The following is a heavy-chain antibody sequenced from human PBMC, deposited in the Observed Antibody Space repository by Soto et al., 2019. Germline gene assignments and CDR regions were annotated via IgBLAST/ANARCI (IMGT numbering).Heavy chain of an antibody. D-gene: IGHD6-19*01. Sequence: QVQLVQSGAEVKKPGASVKVSCKASGYTFTSYYMHWVRQAPGQGLEWMGIINPSGGSTSYAQKFQGRGTMTRDTSTSTVYMELSSLRSEDTAVYYCARDGGDSSGWYCEDYWGQGTLVTVSS. CDR2: INPSGGST. V-gene: IGHV1-46*01. CDR3: ARDGGDSSGWYCEDY. CDR1: GYTFTSYY. J-gene: IGHJ4*02.